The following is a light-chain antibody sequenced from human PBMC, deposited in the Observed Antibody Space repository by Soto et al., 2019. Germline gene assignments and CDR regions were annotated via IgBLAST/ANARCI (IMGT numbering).Light chain of an antibody. CDR2: DAS. J-gene: IGKJ4*01. Sequence: EIVLTQSPATLSFSPGDRATLSCRASQSVDNYLAWYQQKPGQAPRLLIYDASSRATVIPARFSGSGAGTDFSLTITSLEPEDFAVYYCRQRNNWPLTFGGGTKLEIK. CDR1: QSVDNY. V-gene: IGKV3-11*01. CDR3: RQRNNWPLT.